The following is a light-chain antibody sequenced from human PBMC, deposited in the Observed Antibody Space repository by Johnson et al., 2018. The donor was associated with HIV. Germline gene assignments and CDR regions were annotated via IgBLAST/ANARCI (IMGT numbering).Light chain of an antibody. Sequence: QSFLTQPPSVSAAPGQKVTISCSGSNSNIGNNYVSWYQQLPGTAPKLLIYESTNRPSGIPDRFSGSQSGTSATLGISGLQTGDEADYYCGTWDSRLNVYLFGPGTKFTVL. J-gene: IGLJ1*01. CDR2: EST. CDR1: NSNIGNNY. CDR3: GTWDSRLNVYL. V-gene: IGLV1-51*02.